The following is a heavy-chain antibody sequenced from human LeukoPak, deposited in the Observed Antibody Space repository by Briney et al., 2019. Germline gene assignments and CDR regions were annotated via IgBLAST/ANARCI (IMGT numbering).Heavy chain of an antibody. CDR2: VYYSGST. V-gene: IGHV4-59*01. Sequence: SETLSLTCTVSGGSISGYYWTWSRQPAGKGLEWIGYVYYSGSTNYNPSLKSRVTISVDTSKKQFSLKLSSATAADTDVYYCARVLDLSKRGLDAFDIWGQGTMVTVSS. CDR3: ARVLDLSKRGLDAFDI. J-gene: IGHJ3*02. D-gene: IGHD3-16*01. CDR1: GGSISGYY.